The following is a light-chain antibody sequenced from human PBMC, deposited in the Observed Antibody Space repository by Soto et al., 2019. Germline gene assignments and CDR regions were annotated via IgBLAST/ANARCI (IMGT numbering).Light chain of an antibody. Sequence: EIVLTQSPGTLSLSPGERATLSCRASQSVSSSYLAWYQQRPGQAPRLLIYVAYSRATGIPDRFSGSGSGTDFTLTISRLEPEDFAVYYCQQYGSSPTWTFGQGPKVEIK. CDR1: QSVSSSY. CDR2: VAY. J-gene: IGKJ1*01. V-gene: IGKV3-20*01. CDR3: QQYGSSPTWT.